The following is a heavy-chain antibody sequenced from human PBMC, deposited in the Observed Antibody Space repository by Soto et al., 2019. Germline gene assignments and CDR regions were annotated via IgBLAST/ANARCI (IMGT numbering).Heavy chain of an antibody. CDR2: ISGSGGST. Sequence: GGSLRLSCAASGFTFSNYAMGWVRQAPGKGLEWVSSISGSGGSTSYADSVKGRFTISRDNPKNTLYLQMNSLRAEDTAIYYCAKSLTFWFPSTDCWGQGTLVTVSS. CDR1: GFTFSNYA. CDR3: AKSLTFWFPSTDC. D-gene: IGHD3-16*01. V-gene: IGHV3-23*01. J-gene: IGHJ4*02.